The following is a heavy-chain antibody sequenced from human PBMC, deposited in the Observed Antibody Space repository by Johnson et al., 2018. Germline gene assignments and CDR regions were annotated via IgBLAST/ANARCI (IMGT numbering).Heavy chain of an antibody. V-gene: IGHV3-74*01. J-gene: IGHJ1*01. CDR3: AREFERGGSAYEYFQH. CDR2: INSDGSSP. CDR1: GFTFSSYW. D-gene: IGHD1-26*01. Sequence: VQLQESGGGLVQPGGSLRLSCAASGFTFSSYWMHWVRQAPGKGLVWVSRINSDGSSPSYADSVKGRFTITRDNAKNTLYLQMKSLRAEDTAVYYCAREFERGGSAYEYFQHWGQGTLVTVSS.